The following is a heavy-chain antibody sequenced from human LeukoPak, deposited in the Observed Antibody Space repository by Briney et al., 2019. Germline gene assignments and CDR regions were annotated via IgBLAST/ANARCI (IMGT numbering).Heavy chain of an antibody. CDR2: IYYSGST. CDR3: VRLDCSSTSCLNEY. J-gene: IGHJ4*02. D-gene: IGHD2-2*01. CDR1: GGSISSSSYY. V-gene: IGHV4-39*07. Sequence: PSETLSLTCTVSGGSISSSSYYWGWIRQPPGKGLEWIGSIYYSGSTNYNPSLKSRITTSVDTSKNQFSLKLSSVTAADTAVYYCVRLDCSSTSCLNEYWGQGTLVTVSS.